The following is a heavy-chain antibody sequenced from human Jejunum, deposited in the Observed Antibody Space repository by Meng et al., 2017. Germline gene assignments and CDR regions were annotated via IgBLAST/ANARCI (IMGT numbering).Heavy chain of an antibody. Sequence: GESLKISCVAYDFTFSTYNMNWVRQAPGKGLEWVSSITFTSTYLNYADSVKGRFTISRDNAKNSVYLQMSSLRADDTAVYYCARSWGGDSFVYWGQGSLVTVSS. D-gene: IGHD2-21*02. J-gene: IGHJ4*02. CDR3: ARSWGGDSFVY. V-gene: IGHV3-21*06. CDR1: DFTFSTYN. CDR2: ITFTSTYL.